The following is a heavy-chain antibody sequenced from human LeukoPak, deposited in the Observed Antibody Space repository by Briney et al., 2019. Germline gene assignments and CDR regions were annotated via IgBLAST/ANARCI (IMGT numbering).Heavy chain of an antibody. CDR2: IIPILGIA. CDR3: AGRAGIAVAGTGMDV. CDR1: GGTFSSYA. J-gene: IGHJ6*02. V-gene: IGHV1-69*04. D-gene: IGHD6-19*01. Sequence: GSSVKVSCKASGGTFSSYAISWVRQAPRQGLEWMGRIIPILGIANYAQKFQGRVTITADKSTSTAYMELSSLRSEDTAVYYCAGRAGIAVAGTGMDVWGQGTTVTVSS.